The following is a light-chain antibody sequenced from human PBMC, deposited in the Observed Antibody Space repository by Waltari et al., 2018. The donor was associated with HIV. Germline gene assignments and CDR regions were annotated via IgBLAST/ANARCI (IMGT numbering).Light chain of an antibody. V-gene: IGLV2-8*01. J-gene: IGLJ3*02. CDR2: EVN. CDR1: SSDVGGSKY. Sequence: QSALTQPPSASGSPGQSVTISCTGTSSDVGGSKYVSWYQQHPGKAPKLMIYEVNKRPPGVPDRFSGSKSANTASLTVSGRQADDEADYYCNSYAGSNNWVFGGGTKLTVL. CDR3: NSYAGSNNWV.